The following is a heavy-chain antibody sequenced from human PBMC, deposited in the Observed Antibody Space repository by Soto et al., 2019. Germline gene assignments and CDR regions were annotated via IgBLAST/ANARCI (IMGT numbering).Heavy chain of an antibody. Sequence: PGGSLRLSCAASGFTFSSFSMTWVRQAPGKGLEWVSSISSSSSYIYYADSVKGRFTISRDNAKNSLYLQMNSLRAEDTAVYYCARDLESNSYYYGMDVWGQGTTVTVSS. J-gene: IGHJ6*02. CDR2: ISSSSSYI. V-gene: IGHV3-21*01. D-gene: IGHD6-6*01. CDR1: GFTFSSFS. CDR3: ARDLESNSYYYGMDV.